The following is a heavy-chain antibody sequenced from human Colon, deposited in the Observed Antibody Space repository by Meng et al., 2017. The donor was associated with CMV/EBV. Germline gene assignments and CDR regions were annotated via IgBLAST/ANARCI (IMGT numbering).Heavy chain of an antibody. V-gene: IGHV4-39*01. CDR2: LYYTGST. D-gene: IGHD1-26*01. J-gene: IGHJ4*02. CDR1: GGSISSSSYY. Sequence: GSLSLTCTVSGGSISSSSYYWGWVRQPPGQGFEWIGSLYYTGSTYYNPSLGSQVSMSVDTSRNQFSLKVTSVTAADTAVYYCARQGGASPTTGVFWGQGILVTVSS. CDR3: ARQGGASPTTGVF.